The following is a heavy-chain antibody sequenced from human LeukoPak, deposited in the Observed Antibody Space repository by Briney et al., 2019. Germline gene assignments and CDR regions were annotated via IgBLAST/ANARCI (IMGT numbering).Heavy chain of an antibody. J-gene: IGHJ4*02. CDR3: ARRTWTSSSGWYIFDY. V-gene: IGHV4-4*07. CDR1: GYSISIGYY. D-gene: IGHD6-19*01. Sequence: SETLSLTCTVSGYSISIGYYWSWIRQPAGKGLEWIGRIYTSGSTNYNPSLKSRVTMSVDTSKNQFSLKLSSVTAADTAVYYCARRTWTSSSGWYIFDYWGQGTLVTVSS. CDR2: IYTSGST.